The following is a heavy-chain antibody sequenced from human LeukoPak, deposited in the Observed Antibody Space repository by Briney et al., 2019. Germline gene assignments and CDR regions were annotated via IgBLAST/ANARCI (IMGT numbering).Heavy chain of an antibody. Sequence: PGRSLRLSCAASGFTFSSYGMHWVRQAPGMGLEWVAVISYDGSNKYYADSVKGRFTISRDNSKNTLYLQMNSLRAEDTAVYYCAKEHGYRDSSGYFGFGWGQGTLVTVSS. V-gene: IGHV3-30*18. CDR2: ISYDGSNK. CDR1: GFTFSSYG. J-gene: IGHJ4*02. CDR3: AKEHGYRDSSGYFGFG. D-gene: IGHD3-22*01.